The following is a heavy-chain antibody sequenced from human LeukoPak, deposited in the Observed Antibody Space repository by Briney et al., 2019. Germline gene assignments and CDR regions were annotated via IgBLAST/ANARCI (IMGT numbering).Heavy chain of an antibody. Sequence: SETLSLTCTVSGGSISSYYWSWIRQPPGKGLEWIGYIYYSGSTNYNPSLKSRVTISVDTSKNQFSLKLSSVTAADTAVYYCAREVGAAAGYGMDVWGQGTTVTVSS. J-gene: IGHJ6*02. CDR2: IYYSGST. CDR3: AREVGAAAGYGMDV. V-gene: IGHV4-59*01. D-gene: IGHD6-13*01. CDR1: GGSISSYY.